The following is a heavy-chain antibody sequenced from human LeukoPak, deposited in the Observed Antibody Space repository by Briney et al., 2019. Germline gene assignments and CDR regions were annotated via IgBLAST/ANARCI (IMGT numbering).Heavy chain of an antibody. D-gene: IGHD2-2*01. CDR2: VYYSGST. CDR1: GXSISSHY. CDR3: ARTYCSSTSCRVNWFDP. J-gene: IGHJ5*02. V-gene: IGHV4-59*08. Sequence: SETLSLTWTVSGXSISSHYWSWIRQPPGKGLEWIAYVYYSGSTNYNPSLKSRVTISVDTSKNQFSLKLSSVTAADTAVYYCARTYCSSTSCRVNWFDPWGQGTLVTVSS.